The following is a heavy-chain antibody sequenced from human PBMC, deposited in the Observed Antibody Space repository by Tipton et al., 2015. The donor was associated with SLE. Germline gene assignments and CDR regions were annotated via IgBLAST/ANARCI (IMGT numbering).Heavy chain of an antibody. D-gene: IGHD3-22*01. CDR1: EFTFSSYA. J-gene: IGHJ3*02. CDR2: ISNDGSNK. V-gene: IGHV3-30-3*01. Sequence: SLRLSCAASEFTFSSYAMHWVRQAPGKGLEWVAVISNDGSNKFYADSVKGRFTISRDNAKKSLYLQMNSLRADDTAVYYCGRDRRPDSSGYYHDPIDIWGQGTMVSVSA. CDR3: GRDRRPDSSGYYHDPIDI.